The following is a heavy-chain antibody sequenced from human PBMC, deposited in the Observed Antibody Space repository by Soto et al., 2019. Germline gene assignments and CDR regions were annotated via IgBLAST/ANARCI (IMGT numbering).Heavy chain of an antibody. Sequence: ASVKVSCKAPEYTFSRYTMHWVRQAPGQRPEWMGWINTANGNTEYSEKFQDRITITRDTPASTAYMELSSLRPEDTAQYYCARDRDLWSGYYTGMDVWGQGTTVTVSS. D-gene: IGHD3-3*01. CDR1: EYTFSRYT. CDR2: INTANGNT. V-gene: IGHV1-3*04. J-gene: IGHJ6*02. CDR3: ARDRDLWSGYYTGMDV.